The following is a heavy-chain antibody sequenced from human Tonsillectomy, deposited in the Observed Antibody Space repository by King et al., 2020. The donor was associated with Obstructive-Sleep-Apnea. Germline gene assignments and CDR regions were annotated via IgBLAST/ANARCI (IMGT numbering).Heavy chain of an antibody. CDR1: GFTFSNYG. CDR3: AGRSPAIAVPGNPVIDY. V-gene: IGHV3-30*03. Sequence: VQLVESGGGVVQPGRSLRLSCAASGFTFSNYGMHWVRQAPGKGLEWVAVITYDGSNKYYVDSVKGRFTISRDNSKNTRYLQRNSLTAEDTAVYHCAGRSPAIAVPGNPVIDYWGQGTLVTVSS. J-gene: IGHJ4*02. CDR2: ITYDGSNK. D-gene: IGHD6-19*01.